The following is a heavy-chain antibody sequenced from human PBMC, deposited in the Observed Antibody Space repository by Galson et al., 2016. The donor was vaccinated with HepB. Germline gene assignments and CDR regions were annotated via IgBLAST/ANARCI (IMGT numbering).Heavy chain of an antibody. Sequence: QSGAEVKKPGESLKISCKGSGYSFTSYWIAWVRQMPGKGLEWMGIFYPGDSDNRYSPSFQGQVTMSADKSISTAYLQWSSLEASDTAMYYRARHPPYSSNYYRGAFDIWGQGTMVTVTS. CDR2: FYPGDSDN. J-gene: IGHJ3*02. CDR3: ARHPPYSSNYYRGAFDI. V-gene: IGHV5-51*01. D-gene: IGHD1-26*01. CDR1: GYSFTSYW.